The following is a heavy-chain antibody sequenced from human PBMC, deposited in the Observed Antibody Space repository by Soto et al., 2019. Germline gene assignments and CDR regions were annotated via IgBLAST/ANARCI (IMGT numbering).Heavy chain of an antibody. CDR1: GYTFPNYG. CDR2: ISAYNGNT. J-gene: IGHJ1*01. D-gene: IGHD2-21*02. V-gene: IGHV1-18*04. Sequence: QVQLVQSGVEVKKPGASVKVSCKASGYTFPNYGINWVRQAPGQGLEWMGWISAYNGNTDYAQKLQGSVTMTTDTSTATAYMEVTNLRSDDTAVYYCARDVIPYCGSDGYPGYFPHWGQGTVVIVSS. CDR3: ARDVIPYCGSDGYPGYFPH.